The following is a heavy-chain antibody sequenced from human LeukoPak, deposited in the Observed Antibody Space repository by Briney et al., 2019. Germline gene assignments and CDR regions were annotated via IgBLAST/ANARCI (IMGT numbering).Heavy chain of an antibody. J-gene: IGHJ4*02. Sequence: SVKVSCKASGGTFSSYAISWVRQAPGQGLEWMGRIIPILGIANYAQKFQGRVTITADKSTSTAYMELSSLTAEDTAVYYCARATTVQMAPYYFDYWGQGTLVTVSS. CDR2: IIPILGIA. CDR3: ARATTVQMAPYYFDY. V-gene: IGHV1-69*04. D-gene: IGHD1-14*01. CDR1: GGTFSSYA.